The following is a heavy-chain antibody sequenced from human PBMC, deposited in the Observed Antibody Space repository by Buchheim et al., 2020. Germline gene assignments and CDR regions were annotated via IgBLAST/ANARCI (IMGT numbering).Heavy chain of an antibody. Sequence: VQLVESGGGLVQPGGSLRLSCAASGFPFSSYEMNWVRPAPGKGLEWVSYISSSGSTIYYADSVKGRFTISRDNAKNLLYQQMNSLRAEDTAVYYCARGPLYGDYNVGMDVWGQGTT. CDR2: ISSSGSTI. CDR1: GFPFSSYE. CDR3: ARGPLYGDYNVGMDV. D-gene: IGHD4-17*01. J-gene: IGHJ6*02. V-gene: IGHV3-48*03.